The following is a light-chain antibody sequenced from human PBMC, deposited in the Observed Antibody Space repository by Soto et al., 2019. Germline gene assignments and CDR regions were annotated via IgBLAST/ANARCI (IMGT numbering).Light chain of an antibody. J-gene: IGKJ3*01. CDR3: QQTFSTPRT. CDR2: ETS. CDR1: QNVRSY. V-gene: IGKV1-39*01. Sequence: MTQSPSSLSASVGDRVTITFRSSQNVRSYVNWYQQIPGKAPKLLIYETSTLHSGVPSTFSGDGYGTHFTLSISSLHHEDFATYYCQQTFSTPRTFGQGTNVDIK.